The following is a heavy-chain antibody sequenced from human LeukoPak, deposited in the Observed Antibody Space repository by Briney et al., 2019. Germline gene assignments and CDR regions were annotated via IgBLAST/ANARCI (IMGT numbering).Heavy chain of an antibody. V-gene: IGHV3-23*01. J-gene: IGHJ4*02. Sequence: GSLRLSCAASGFTFSSYAMSWVRQAPGKGLEWVSAISGSGGSTYYADSVKGRFTISRDNAKNSLYLQMNSLRAEDTAVYYCARGTSDSRVTPPRYWGQGTLVTVSS. D-gene: IGHD3-22*01. CDR3: ARGTSDSRVTPPRY. CDR1: GFTFSSYA. CDR2: ISGSGGST.